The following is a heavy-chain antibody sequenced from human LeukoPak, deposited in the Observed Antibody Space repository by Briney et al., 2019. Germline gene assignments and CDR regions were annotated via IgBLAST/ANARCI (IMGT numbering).Heavy chain of an antibody. CDR3: TIVVVVAATPFGY. CDR2: IRSKANSYAT. Sequence: GGSLKLSCAASGFTFSGSAMHWVRQASGKGLEWVGRIRSKANSYATAYAASVKGRFTISRDDSKNTAYLQMNSLKTEDTAVYYCTIVVVVAATPFGYWGQATLVTVSS. V-gene: IGHV3-73*01. CDR1: GFTFSGSA. J-gene: IGHJ4*02. D-gene: IGHD2-15*01.